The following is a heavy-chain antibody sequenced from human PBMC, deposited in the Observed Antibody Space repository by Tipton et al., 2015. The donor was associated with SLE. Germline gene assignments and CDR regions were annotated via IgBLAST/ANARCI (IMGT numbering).Heavy chain of an antibody. CDR3: AIGYSSWAY. V-gene: IGHV3-48*01. D-gene: IGHD6-19*01. CDR1: GFTFSSYS. Sequence: SLRLSCAASGFTFSSYSMNWVRQAPGKGLEWVSYISSSSSTIYYADSVKGRFTISRDNAKNSLYLQMNSLRAEDTAVYYCAIGYSSWAYWGQGTLVTVSS. CDR2: ISSSSSTI. J-gene: IGHJ4*02.